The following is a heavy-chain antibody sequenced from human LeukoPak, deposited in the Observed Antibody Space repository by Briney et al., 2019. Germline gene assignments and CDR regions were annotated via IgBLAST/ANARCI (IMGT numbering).Heavy chain of an antibody. CDR2: VRGSGGGT. J-gene: IGHJ3*02. D-gene: IGHD3-10*01. CDR3: AKMRFGDDVFDI. V-gene: IGHV3-23*01. Sequence: GGSLRLSCVASGFTFSNYVMNWVRQAPGKGLEWVSAVRGSGGGTYYADSVKGRFTISRDNSMHTPYLQMNSLRVEDMAVYYCAKMRFGDDVFDIWGQGTMVTVSS. CDR1: GFTFSNYV.